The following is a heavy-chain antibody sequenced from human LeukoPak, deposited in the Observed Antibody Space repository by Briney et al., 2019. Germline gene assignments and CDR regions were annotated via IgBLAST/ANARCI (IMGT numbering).Heavy chain of an antibody. CDR1: GGSITSYY. D-gene: IGHD3-22*01. J-gene: IGHJ4*02. CDR3: ARVVYYYDSSGYFFDY. Sequence: SETLSLTCTVSGGSITSYYWSWIRQPAGKGLEWIGRIYVTESTTYNPSLKSRVTISIDTSKNQFSLKLTSVTAADTAVYYCARVVYYYDSSGYFFDYWGQGTLVTVSS. V-gene: IGHV4-4*07. CDR2: IYVTEST.